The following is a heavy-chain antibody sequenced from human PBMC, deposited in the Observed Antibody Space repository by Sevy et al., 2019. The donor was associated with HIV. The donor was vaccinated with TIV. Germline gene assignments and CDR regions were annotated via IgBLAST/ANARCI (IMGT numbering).Heavy chain of an antibody. Sequence: SETLSLTCTVSGGSISSYYWSWIRQPPGKGLECIGYIYYSGSTNYNPSLKSRVTISVDTSKNQFSLKLSSVTAADTAVYYCARGGGYCSSTSCYGSLDYWGQGTLVTVSS. D-gene: IGHD2-2*01. V-gene: IGHV4-59*01. J-gene: IGHJ4*02. CDR3: ARGGGYCSSTSCYGSLDY. CDR2: IYYSGST. CDR1: GGSISSYY.